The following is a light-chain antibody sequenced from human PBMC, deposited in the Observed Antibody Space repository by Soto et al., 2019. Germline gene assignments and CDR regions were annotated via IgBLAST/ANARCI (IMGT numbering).Light chain of an antibody. CDR3: QQYQTYST. CDR2: DAS. V-gene: IGKV1-5*01. Sequence: IKMYQSPSTLSATVGDRVTITCRASQSIRSLLAWYQQKPGKAPKVLIYDASSLGSGVPSRFSGSGSGTEFTLTISSLQPDDFATYFCQQYQTYSTFGQGTRLEIK. CDR1: QSIRSL. J-gene: IGKJ5*01.